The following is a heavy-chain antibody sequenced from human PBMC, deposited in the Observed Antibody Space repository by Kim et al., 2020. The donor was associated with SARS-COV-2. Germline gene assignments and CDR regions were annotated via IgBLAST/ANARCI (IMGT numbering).Heavy chain of an antibody. J-gene: IGHJ6*01. CDR2: INHSGST. Sequence: SETLSLTCAVYGGSFSGYYWSWIRQPPGKGLEWIGEINHSGSTNYNPSLKSRVTISVDTSKNQFSLKLSSVTAADTAVYYCARFGYSYDYYYYYGMDVWG. V-gene: IGHV4-34*01. CDR1: GGSFSGYY. CDR3: ARFGYSYDYYYYYGMDV. D-gene: IGHD5-18*01.